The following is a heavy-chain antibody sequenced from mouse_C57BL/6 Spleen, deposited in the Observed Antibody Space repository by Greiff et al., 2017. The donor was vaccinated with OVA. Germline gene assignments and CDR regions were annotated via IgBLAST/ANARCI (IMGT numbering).Heavy chain of an antibody. CDR2: INPNYGTT. CDR3: ARSLYGSSSFAY. V-gene: IGHV1-39*01. CDR1: GYSFTDYN. Sequence: VHVKQSGPELVKPGASVKISCKASGYSFTDYNMNWVKQSNGKSLEWIGVINPNYGTTSYNQKFKGKATLTVDQSSSTAYMQLNSLTSEDSAVYYCARSLYGSSSFAYWGQGTLVTVPA. J-gene: IGHJ3*01. D-gene: IGHD1-1*01.